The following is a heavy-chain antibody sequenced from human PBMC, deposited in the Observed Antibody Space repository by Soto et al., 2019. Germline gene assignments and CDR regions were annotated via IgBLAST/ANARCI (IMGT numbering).Heavy chain of an antibody. CDR3: AKDLGGGYYYGVDV. CDR2: ISYDGSNE. CDR1: GFTFSSYG. D-gene: IGHD7-27*01. J-gene: IGHJ6*02. V-gene: IGHV3-30*18. Sequence: GGSLRLSCAASGFTFSSYGMHWVRQAPGKGLEWVALISYDGSNEYYADSVKGRFTISRDNSKNTLYLHMNSLRAEDTAVYYCAKDLGGGYYYGVDVWGQGTTVTVS.